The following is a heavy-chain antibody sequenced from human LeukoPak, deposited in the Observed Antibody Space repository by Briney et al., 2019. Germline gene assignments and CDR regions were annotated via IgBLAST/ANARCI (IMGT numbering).Heavy chain of an antibody. Sequence: GRSLRLSCAATGFTFNTFAMHWVRQAPGKGLEWLGLISYDGDKQIYPASVKGRFSFSRDNSNNTLYLQMNNLRPKDTALYYCARESHEGATRAYNWFDPWGQGTLVSVSS. CDR1: GFTFNTFA. CDR3: ARESHEGATRAYNWFDP. V-gene: IGHV3-30-3*01. J-gene: IGHJ5*02. CDR2: ISYDGDKQ. D-gene: IGHD1-26*01.